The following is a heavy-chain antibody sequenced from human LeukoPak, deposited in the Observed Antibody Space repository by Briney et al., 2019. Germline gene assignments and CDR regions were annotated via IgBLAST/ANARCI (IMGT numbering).Heavy chain of an antibody. CDR2: ISYDGSNK. Sequence: GGSLRLSCAASGFTFSSYGMHWVRQAPGKGLERVAVISYDGSNKYYADSVKGRFTISRDNSKNTLYLQMNSLRAEDTAVYYCAKDGDLTGYYNWFDPWGQGTLVTVSS. CDR3: AKDGDLTGYYNWFDP. J-gene: IGHJ5*02. D-gene: IGHD3-9*01. V-gene: IGHV3-30*18. CDR1: GFTFSSYG.